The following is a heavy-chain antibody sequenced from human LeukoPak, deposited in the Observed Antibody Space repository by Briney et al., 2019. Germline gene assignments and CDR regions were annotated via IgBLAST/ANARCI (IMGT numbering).Heavy chain of an antibody. Sequence: SETLSLTCTVSGGSISSSSYYWGWIRQPPGKGLEWIGSIYYSGSTYYNPSLKSRVTISVDTSKNQFSLKLSSVTAADTAVYYCASHGYGGLGDYWGQGTLVTVSS. CDR1: GGSISSSSYY. CDR2: IYYSGST. CDR3: ASHGYGGLGDY. J-gene: IGHJ4*02. V-gene: IGHV4-39*01. D-gene: IGHD4-23*01.